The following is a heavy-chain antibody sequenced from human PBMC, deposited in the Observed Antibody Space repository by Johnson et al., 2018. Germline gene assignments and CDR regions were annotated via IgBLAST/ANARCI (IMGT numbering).Heavy chain of an antibody. J-gene: IGHJ6*03. CDR2: ISGSSSTI. CDR3: ARGGDYYYYYYMDV. CDR1: GFIFSSYA. D-gene: IGHD3-16*01. V-gene: IGHV3-48*01. Sequence: EVQLVESGGGLVQPGGSLRLSCAASGFIFSSYAMSWVRQAPGKGLEWVSAISGSSSTIYYADSVKGRFTISRDNAKNSLYLQMNSLRAEDTAVYYCARGGDYYYYYYMDVWGKGTTVTVSS.